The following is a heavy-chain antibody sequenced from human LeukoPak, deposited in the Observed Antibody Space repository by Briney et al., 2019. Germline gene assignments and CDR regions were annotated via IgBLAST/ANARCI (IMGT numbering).Heavy chain of an antibody. Sequence: GGSLRLSCAASGFTFSSYGMHWVRQAPGKGLEWVAFIRYDGSNKYYADSVKGRFTISRDNSKNTLYLQMNSLRAEDTAVYYCARGQGRGPGGSFDYWGQGTLVTVSS. CDR1: GFTFSSYG. J-gene: IGHJ4*02. D-gene: IGHD1-14*01. CDR2: IRYDGSNK. CDR3: ARGQGRGPGGSFDY. V-gene: IGHV3-30*02.